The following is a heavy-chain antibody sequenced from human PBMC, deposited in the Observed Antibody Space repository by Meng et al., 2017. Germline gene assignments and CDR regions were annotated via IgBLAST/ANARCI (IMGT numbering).Heavy chain of an antibody. Sequence: GGSLRLSCAASGFTVSSNYMSWVRQAPGKGLEWVSVIYSGGSTYYADSVKGRFTISRHNTKNTLYLQINSLRAEDTAVYYCAREYYYDSSGYGVIFWGQGTLVTVSS. CDR3: AREYYYDSSGYGVIF. J-gene: IGHJ4*02. CDR1: GFTVSSNY. D-gene: IGHD3-22*01. V-gene: IGHV3-53*04. CDR2: IYSGGST.